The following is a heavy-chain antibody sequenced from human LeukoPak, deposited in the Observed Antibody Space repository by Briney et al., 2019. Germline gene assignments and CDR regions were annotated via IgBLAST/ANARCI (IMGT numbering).Heavy chain of an antibody. J-gene: IGHJ5*02. CDR3: ARAEVVPAAIRDNWFDP. CDR2: IIPIFGTA. D-gene: IGHD2-2*02. CDR1: GGTFSSYA. Sequence: SVKVSCKASGGTFSSYAISWVRQAPGQGLEWMGGIIPIFGTANYAQKFQGRVTITADESTSTAYMELSSLRSEDTAVYYCARAEVVPAAIRDNWFDPWGQGTLVTVSS. V-gene: IGHV1-69*01.